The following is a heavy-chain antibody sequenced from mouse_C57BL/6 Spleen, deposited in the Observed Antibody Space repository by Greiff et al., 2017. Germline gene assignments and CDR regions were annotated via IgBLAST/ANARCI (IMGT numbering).Heavy chain of an antibody. CDR2: INPNYGTT. CDR3: ARERVYYYYPYDAMDY. J-gene: IGHJ4*01. V-gene: IGHV1-39*01. Sequence: VQLQQSGPELVKPGASVKISCKASGYSFTDYNMHWVKQSNGKSLEWIGVINPNYGTTSYNQKFKGKATLTVDQSSSTAYMQLNSLTSEDSAVXYCARERVYYYYPYDAMDYWGQGTSVTVSS. CDR1: GYSFTDYN. D-gene: IGHD1-1*01.